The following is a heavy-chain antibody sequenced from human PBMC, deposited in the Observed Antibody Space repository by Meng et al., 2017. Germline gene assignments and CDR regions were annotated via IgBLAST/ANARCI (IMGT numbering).Heavy chain of an antibody. Sequence: QLKLQESGPGLCKPSETLSLTCTVSGGSISSGNYYWSWIRQPPGKGLEWIGYIYHSGSTYYNPSLKSRVTISVDTSKNQFSLKLNYVTAADTAVYYCARRGADYGAFDPWGQGTLVTVSS. V-gene: IGHV4-30-4*01. J-gene: IGHJ5*02. CDR2: IYHSGST. CDR1: GGSISSGNYY. D-gene: IGHD4/OR15-4a*01. CDR3: ARRGADYGAFDP.